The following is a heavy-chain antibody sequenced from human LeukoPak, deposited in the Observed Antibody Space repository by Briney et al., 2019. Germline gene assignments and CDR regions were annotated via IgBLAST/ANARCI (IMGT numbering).Heavy chain of an antibody. D-gene: IGHD2-15*01. CDR3: ARGIAIGYCSGGSCYPFDY. CDR2: INHGGST. CDR1: GGSFSDYY. V-gene: IGHV4-34*01. Sequence: SETPSLTCTVNGGSFSDYYWTWIRQPPGKGLEWIGEINHGGSTNYNPSLKSRVTMSVDTSKNQFSLKLSFVTAADTAVYYCARGIAIGYCSGGSCYPFDYWGQGTLVTVSS. J-gene: IGHJ4*02.